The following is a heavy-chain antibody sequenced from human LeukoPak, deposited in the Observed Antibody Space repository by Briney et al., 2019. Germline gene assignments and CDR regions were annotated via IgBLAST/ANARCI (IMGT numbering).Heavy chain of an antibody. CDR1: GFTFSTYA. D-gene: IGHD1-14*01. CDR3: AKDGQVNQPDRLFTD. CDR2: ISGSGGST. Sequence: GGSLRLSCAASGFTFSTYAMSWVRQAPGKGLEWVSVISGSGGSTCYADSVKGRFTISRDNSKNSLYLQMNSLRAEDTAVYYCAKDGQVNQPDRLFTDWGQATLVIVSS. J-gene: IGHJ4*02. V-gene: IGHV3-23*01.